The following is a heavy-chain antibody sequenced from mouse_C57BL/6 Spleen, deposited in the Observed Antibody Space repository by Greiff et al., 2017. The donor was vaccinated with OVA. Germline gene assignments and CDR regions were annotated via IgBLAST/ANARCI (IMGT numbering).Heavy chain of an antibody. J-gene: IGHJ3*01. V-gene: IGHV1-61*01. D-gene: IGHD3-2*02. CDR2: IYPSDSET. CDR3: ARGGTAQPALFAY. CDR1: GYTFTSYW. Sequence: QVQLQQPGAELVRPGSSVKLSCKASGYTFTSYWMDWVKQRPGQGLEWIGNIYPSDSETHYNQKFKDKATLTVDKSSSTAYMQLSSLTSEDSAVYYCARGGTAQPALFAYWGQGTLVTVSA.